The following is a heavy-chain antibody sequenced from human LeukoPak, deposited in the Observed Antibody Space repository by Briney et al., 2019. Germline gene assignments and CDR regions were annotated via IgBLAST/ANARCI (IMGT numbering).Heavy chain of an antibody. D-gene: IGHD1-26*01. CDR1: GYSFTRYW. CDR3: ARLVSPVSIVVPDAFDI. J-gene: IGHJ3*02. V-gene: IGHV5-51*01. CDR2: IYPGDSDT. Sequence: GESLKISCKGSGYSFTRYWIAWVRQMPGKGLEWMGIIYPGDSDTRYSPSFQGQVIISADKSISTAYLQWKSLKASDTAMYYCARLVSPVSIVVPDAFDIWGQGTMVTVSS.